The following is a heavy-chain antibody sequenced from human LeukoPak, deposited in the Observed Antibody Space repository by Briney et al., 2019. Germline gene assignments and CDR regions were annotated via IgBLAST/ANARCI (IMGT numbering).Heavy chain of an antibody. CDR1: GGSFSGYY. Sequence: SETLSLTCAVYGGSFSGYYWSWIRQPPGEGLEWIGEINHSGSTNYNPSLKSRVTISVDTSKNQFSLKLGSVTAADTAVYYCAKERWGFVFSSDYWGQGTLVTVFS. J-gene: IGHJ4*02. D-gene: IGHD4-23*01. CDR2: INHSGST. CDR3: AKERWGFVFSSDY. V-gene: IGHV4-34*01.